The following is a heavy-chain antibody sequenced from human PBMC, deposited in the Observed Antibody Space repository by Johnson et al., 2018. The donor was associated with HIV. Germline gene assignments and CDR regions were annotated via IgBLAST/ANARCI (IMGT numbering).Heavy chain of an antibody. CDR3: ARAINDAFDI. J-gene: IGHJ3*02. CDR2: ITSSGTSS. CDR1: GFTFSDYY. Sequence: VQLVESGGGLVKPGGSLRLSCAASGFTFSDYYMIWIRQAPGKGLEWLSYITSSGTSSYYAASVKGRLTISRDNAKNSLYLQMNSLRAEDTAVYFCARAINDAFDIWGQGTMVTVSP. V-gene: IGHV3-11*04.